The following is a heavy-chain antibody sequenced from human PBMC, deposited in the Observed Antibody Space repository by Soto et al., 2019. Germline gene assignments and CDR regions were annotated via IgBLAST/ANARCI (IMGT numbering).Heavy chain of an antibody. CDR3: ARSPRTIDFWSGYYPPPYYGMDV. V-gene: IGHV1-18*01. D-gene: IGHD3-3*01. CDR2: ISAYNGNT. Sequence: GAPGKVCCKASGYTFTSLGINWGGPAPGKRLEWMGWISAYNGNTNYAQKLQGRVTMTTDTSTSTAYMELRSLRSDDTAVYYCARSPRTIDFWSGYYPPPYYGMDVWGQGTTVTVSS. CDR1: GYTFTSLG. J-gene: IGHJ6*02.